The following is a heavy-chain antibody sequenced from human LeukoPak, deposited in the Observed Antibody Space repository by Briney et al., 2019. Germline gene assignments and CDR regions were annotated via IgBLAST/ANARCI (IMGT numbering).Heavy chain of an antibody. J-gene: IGHJ5*02. CDR3: ARDGSLFLELRSQFDP. CDR2: IIPIFGTA. CDR1: GGTFSSYA. D-gene: IGHD1-7*01. V-gene: IGHV1-69*05. Sequence: GASVKVSCKASGGTFSSYAISWVRQAPGQGLEWMGGIIPIFGTANYAQKFQGRVTITTDESTSTAYMELSSLRSEDTAVYYCARDGSLFLELRSQFDPWGQGTLVTVSS.